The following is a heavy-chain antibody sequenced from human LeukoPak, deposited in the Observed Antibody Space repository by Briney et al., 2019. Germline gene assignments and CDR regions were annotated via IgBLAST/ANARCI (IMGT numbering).Heavy chain of an antibody. J-gene: IGHJ4*02. CDR3: AKGPRYYGSGSYYQDY. CDR1: GGSFSGYY. Sequence: SETLSLTCAVYGGSFSGYYWSWIRQPPGKGLEWIGEINHSGSTNYNPSLKSRVTISVDTSKNQFSLKLSSVTAADTAVYYCAKGPRYYGSGSYYQDYWGQGTLVTVSS. CDR2: INHSGST. D-gene: IGHD3-10*01. V-gene: IGHV4-34*01.